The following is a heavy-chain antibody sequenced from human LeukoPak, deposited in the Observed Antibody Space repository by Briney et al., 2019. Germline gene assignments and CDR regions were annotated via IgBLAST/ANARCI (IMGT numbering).Heavy chain of an antibody. Sequence: GGSLRLSCAASGFTFSSYEMNWVRQAPGKGLEWDSYISSSGSTIYYADSVKGRFTISRDNAKNSLYLQMNSLRAEDTAVYYCAREIAVAGTVWFDPWGQGTLVTVSS. CDR2: ISSSGSTI. CDR3: AREIAVAGTVWFDP. CDR1: GFTFSSYE. J-gene: IGHJ5*02. D-gene: IGHD6-19*01. V-gene: IGHV3-48*03.